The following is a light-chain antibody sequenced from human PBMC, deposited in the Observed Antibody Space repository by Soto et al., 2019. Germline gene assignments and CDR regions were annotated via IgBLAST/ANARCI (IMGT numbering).Light chain of an antibody. CDR2: KAS. V-gene: IGKV1-5*03. CDR1: QSISSW. Sequence: DIQLTQSPSTLSASVGDRVTITCRASQSISSWLAWYQQKPGKAPKLLIYKASSLESGVPSRFSGCGSVTEFTLTISSLQPDDFATYYCQQYNSFSGYTCGQGTKLEIK. J-gene: IGKJ2*01. CDR3: QQYNSFSGYT.